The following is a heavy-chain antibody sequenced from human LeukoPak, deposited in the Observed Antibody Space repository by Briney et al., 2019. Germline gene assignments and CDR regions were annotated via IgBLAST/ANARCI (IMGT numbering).Heavy chain of an antibody. CDR1: GFTFSSYA. D-gene: IGHD2-2*01. CDR3: ANSAVIPAANDY. CDR2: ISDSGVST. Sequence: GGSLRLSCAASGFTFSSYAMSWVRQAPRKGLEWVSLISDSGVSTYYADSVKGRFTISRDNSKNTLYLQMNSLRAEDTAVYYCANSAVIPAANDYWGQGTLVTVSS. V-gene: IGHV3-23*01. J-gene: IGHJ4*02.